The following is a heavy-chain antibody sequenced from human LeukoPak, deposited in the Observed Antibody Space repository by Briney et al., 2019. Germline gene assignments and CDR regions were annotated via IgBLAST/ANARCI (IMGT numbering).Heavy chain of an antibody. CDR1: GYSISSGYY. V-gene: IGHV4-38-2*01. Sequence: SETLSLTCAVSGYSISSGYYWAWIRQPPGKGLEWIASIYYSGSTYYSPSLKSRVTISVDTSKNQFSLKMTSVTAADTAVYYCAPGSISTGYYHYWGQGTLVTVSS. CDR3: APGSISTGYYHY. D-gene: IGHD3-22*01. J-gene: IGHJ4*02. CDR2: IYYSGST.